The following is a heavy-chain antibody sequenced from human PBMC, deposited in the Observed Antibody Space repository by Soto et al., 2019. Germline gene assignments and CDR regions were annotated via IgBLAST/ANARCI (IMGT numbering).Heavy chain of an antibody. J-gene: IGHJ4*02. CDR2: INHSGST. Sequence: SETLSLTCAVYGGSFSGYYWSWIRQPPGKGLEWIGEINHSGSTNYNPSLKSRVTISVDTSKNQFSLKLSSVTAADTAVYYCASTRLRRPADYRGQGTLVTGSS. CDR3: ASTRLRRPADY. V-gene: IGHV4-34*01. CDR1: GGSFSGYY. D-gene: IGHD5-12*01.